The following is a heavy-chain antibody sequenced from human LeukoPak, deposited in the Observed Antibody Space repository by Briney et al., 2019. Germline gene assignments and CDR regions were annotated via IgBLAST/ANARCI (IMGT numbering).Heavy chain of an antibody. D-gene: IGHD5-12*01. CDR3: ARQGTIVAGTLGTPFDY. Sequence: AGALKISCKAAGYIFTNYWIGWVRQMPGKGLEGMGITYRGDSETKYSPSLQGQVTISADTSINTAYQQWSSLMASHTAMEYCARQGTIVAGTLGTPFDYWGQGTLLSVSS. CDR2: TYRGDSET. J-gene: IGHJ4*02. CDR1: GYIFTNYW. V-gene: IGHV5-51*01.